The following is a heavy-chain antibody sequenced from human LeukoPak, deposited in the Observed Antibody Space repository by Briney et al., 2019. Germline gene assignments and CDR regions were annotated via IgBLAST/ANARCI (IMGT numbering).Heavy chain of an antibody. Sequence: ASVKVSCKASGYTFTSYDINWVRQATGQGIEWMGWMNPNSGNTGYAQKFQGRVTMTRNTSISTAHMELSSLRSEDTAVYYCAMPLTAYDAFDIWGQGTMVTVSS. CDR1: GYTFTSYD. CDR3: AMPLTAYDAFDI. CDR2: MNPNSGNT. J-gene: IGHJ3*02. V-gene: IGHV1-8*01. D-gene: IGHD3-9*01.